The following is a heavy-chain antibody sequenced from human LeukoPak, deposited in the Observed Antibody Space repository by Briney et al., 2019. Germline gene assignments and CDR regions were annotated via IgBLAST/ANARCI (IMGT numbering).Heavy chain of an antibody. CDR1: GFTFGSYW. V-gene: IGHV3-7*03. CDR3: ARDKIVGATHSDY. D-gene: IGHD1-26*01. J-gene: IGHJ4*02. CDR2: INQDGSEK. Sequence: GGSLRLSCAASGFTFGSYWMSWVRQAPGKGLEWVANINQDGSEKYYVDSVKGRFTISRDNAKNSLYLQMNSLRADDTAVYYCARDKIVGATHSDYWGQGTLVTVSS.